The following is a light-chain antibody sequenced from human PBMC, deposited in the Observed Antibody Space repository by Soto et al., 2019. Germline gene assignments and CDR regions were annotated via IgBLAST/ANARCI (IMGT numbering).Light chain of an antibody. CDR3: YSFTTSSPLV. V-gene: IGLV2-14*03. CDR1: SSDVGAYNY. Sequence: QSALTQPASVSRSPGQSITISCTGTSSDVGAYNYVSWYQHHPGKAPKLMIYDVSNRPSGVSNRFSGSKSGNTASLTISGLQAEDEADYYFYSFTTSSPLVFGGGTKVTVL. J-gene: IGLJ2*01. CDR2: DVS.